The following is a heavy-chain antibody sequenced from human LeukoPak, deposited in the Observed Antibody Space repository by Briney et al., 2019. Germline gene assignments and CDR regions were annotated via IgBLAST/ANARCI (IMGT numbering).Heavy chain of an antibody. CDR2: IYTSGST. J-gene: IGHJ6*03. CDR3: ARDSRYSDTSRYYYSHYYMDV. Sequence: NPSETLSLTCTVSGGSISSYYWSWIRQPAGKGLEWIGRIYTSGSTNYNPSLKSRVTMSVDTSKYQFSLKLSSETAADTAVYYCARDSRYSDTSRYYYSHYYMDVWGKGTTVTVSS. V-gene: IGHV4-4*07. CDR1: GGSISSYY. D-gene: IGHD3-22*01.